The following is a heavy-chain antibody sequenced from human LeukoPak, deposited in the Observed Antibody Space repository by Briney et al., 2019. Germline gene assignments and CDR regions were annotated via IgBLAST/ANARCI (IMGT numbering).Heavy chain of an antibody. V-gene: IGHV4-61*01. D-gene: IGHD3-22*01. CDR1: GGSISSSSYY. CDR2: IYYSGST. Sequence: SETLSLTCTVSGGSISSSSYYWSWIRQPPGKGLEWIGYIYYSGSTNYNPSLKSRVTISVDTSKNQFSLKLSSVTAADTAVYYCAREGRSGYFDYWGQGTLVTVSS. CDR3: AREGRSGYFDY. J-gene: IGHJ4*02.